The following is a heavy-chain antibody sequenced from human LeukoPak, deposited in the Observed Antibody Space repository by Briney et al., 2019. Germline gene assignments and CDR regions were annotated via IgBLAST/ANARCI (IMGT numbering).Heavy chain of an antibody. CDR3: AGDAITMIVVAPPYYFDY. Sequence: PGGSLRLSCAASGFTFSSYAMSWVRQAPGKGLEWVSAISGSGGSTYYADSVKGRFTISRDNAKNSLYLQMNSLRAEDTAVYYCAGDAITMIVVAPPYYFDYWGQGTLVTVSS. CDR1: GFTFSSYA. V-gene: IGHV3-23*01. J-gene: IGHJ4*02. CDR2: ISGSGGST. D-gene: IGHD3-22*01.